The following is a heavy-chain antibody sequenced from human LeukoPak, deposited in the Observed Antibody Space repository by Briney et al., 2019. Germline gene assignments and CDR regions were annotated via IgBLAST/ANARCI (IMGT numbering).Heavy chain of an antibody. CDR1: GFAFSTYS. Sequence: GGSLRLSCAASGFAFSTYSMNWVRQAPGKGLEWVSSISSSSTYIYYADSVKGQVTISRDNAKNSLYLQMNSLRAEDTAVYYCARVLSGCETTRCELDYWGQGILVTVSS. D-gene: IGHD1-26*01. CDR3: ARVLSGCETTRCELDY. J-gene: IGHJ4*02. V-gene: IGHV3-21*01. CDR2: ISSSSTYI.